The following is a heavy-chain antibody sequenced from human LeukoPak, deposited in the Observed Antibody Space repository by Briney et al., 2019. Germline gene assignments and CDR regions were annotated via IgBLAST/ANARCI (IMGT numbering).Heavy chain of an antibody. D-gene: IGHD5-18*01. Sequence: SETLSLTCTVSGGSISSSSYYWGWIRQPPGKGLEWIGSIYYSGSTYYNPSLKSRVTISVDTSKNQFSLKLSSVTAADTAVYFCARDVGYTYGPYYYYMDVWGKGTTVTISS. J-gene: IGHJ6*03. CDR2: IYYSGST. V-gene: IGHV4-39*07. CDR1: GGSISSSSYY. CDR3: ARDVGYTYGPYYYYMDV.